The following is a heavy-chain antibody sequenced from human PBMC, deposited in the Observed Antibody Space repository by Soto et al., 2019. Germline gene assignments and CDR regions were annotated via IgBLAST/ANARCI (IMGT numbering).Heavy chain of an antibody. CDR3: AKDFYYDSSGSGIGPIPFDY. D-gene: IGHD3-22*01. Sequence: GGSLRLSCAASGFTVSRYAMSWVRQTPGKGLEWVSAISGSGGSTNYADSVKGRFTISRENSKNTLYLQMNSLRAEDTAVYDCAKDFYYDSSGSGIGPIPFDYWGQGTLVTVSS. J-gene: IGHJ4*02. CDR2: ISGSGGST. CDR1: GFTVSRYA. V-gene: IGHV3-23*01.